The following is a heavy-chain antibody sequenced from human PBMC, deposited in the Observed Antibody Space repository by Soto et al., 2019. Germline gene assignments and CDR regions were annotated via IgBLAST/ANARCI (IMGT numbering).Heavy chain of an antibody. CDR3: ARLGSDYVFDY. CDR1: GFTFSSYS. V-gene: IGHV3-21*01. CDR2: ISSSSSYI. J-gene: IGHJ4*02. Sequence: EVQLVESGGGLVKPGGSPRLSCAASGFTFSSYSMNWVRQAPGKGLEWVSSISSSSSYIYYADSVKGRFTISRDNAKNSLYLQMNSLRAEDTAVYYCARLGSDYVFDYWGQGTLVTVSS. D-gene: IGHD5-12*01.